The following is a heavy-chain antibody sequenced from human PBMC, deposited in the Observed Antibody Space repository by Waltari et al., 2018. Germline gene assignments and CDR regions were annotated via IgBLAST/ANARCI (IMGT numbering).Heavy chain of an antibody. J-gene: IGHJ3*02. D-gene: IGHD6-19*01. CDR1: GYSISSGYY. CDR3: ARQMPLYSSAMGDAFDI. Sequence: QVQLQESGPGLVKPSETLSLTCAVSGYSISSGYYWGWIRQPPGKGLEWIGSIFHSGSTNYNPSRKMRVTISVDTSKNQFSLKLSSVTAADTAVYYCARQMPLYSSAMGDAFDIWGQGTMVTVSS. V-gene: IGHV4-38-2*01. CDR2: IFHSGST.